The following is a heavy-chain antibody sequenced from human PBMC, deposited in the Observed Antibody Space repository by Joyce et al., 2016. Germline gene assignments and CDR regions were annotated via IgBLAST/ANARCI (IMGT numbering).Heavy chain of an antibody. Sequence: EVQLVESGGDLVQPGGSLKLSCAASGFSFRGSAMHWVRQAAGTGLEWIGRIRDEANSYATTYGAAVRGRFTISRDDSTSTAYLHMSGLKTDDTAIYYCMNGDYDYWGQGTLVTVSS. CDR1: GFSFRGSA. CDR2: IRDEANSYAT. D-gene: IGHD4-17*01. J-gene: IGHJ4*02. V-gene: IGHV3-73*01. CDR3: MNGDYDY.